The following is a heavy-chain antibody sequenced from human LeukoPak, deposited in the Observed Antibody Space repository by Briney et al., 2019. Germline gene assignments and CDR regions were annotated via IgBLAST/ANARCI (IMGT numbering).Heavy chain of an antibody. D-gene: IGHD6-19*01. J-gene: IGHJ4*02. V-gene: IGHV3-48*01. CDR1: GFTFSSYS. CDR2: IS. Sequence: PGGSLRLSCAASGFTFSSYSMNWVRQAPGKGLEWVSYISKGRFTISRDNSKNTVYLQMDSLRVDDTAVYYCGKTTTGYSSGRYPGWPVDYWGQGTLVTVSS. CDR3: GKTTTGYSSGRYPGWPVDY.